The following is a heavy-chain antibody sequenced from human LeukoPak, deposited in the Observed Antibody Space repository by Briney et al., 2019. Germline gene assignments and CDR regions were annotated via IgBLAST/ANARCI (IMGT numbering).Heavy chain of an antibody. CDR2: ISGSGGST. CDR3: AKDNDSSGSADY. D-gene: IGHD3-22*01. J-gene: IGHJ4*02. V-gene: IGHV3-23*01. Sequence: GGSLRLSCAASGFTFSSYAMSWVRQAPGKGLEWVSAISGSGGSTYYADSVKGRFTISRDNSKNTLYLQMNSLRAEDAAVYYCAKDNDSSGSADYWGQGTLVTVSS. CDR1: GFTFSSYA.